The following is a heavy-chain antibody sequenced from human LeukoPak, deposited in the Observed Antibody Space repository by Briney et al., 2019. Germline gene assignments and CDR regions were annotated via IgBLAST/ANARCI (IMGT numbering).Heavy chain of an antibody. V-gene: IGHV3-53*01. CDR3: AGDKTTRGWYEFDY. CDR2: ISNDGDT. J-gene: IGHJ4*02. Sequence: GGSLRLSCAASGFTFSSYAMSWVRQGPGKGPECVSVISNDGDTYYADSVKGRFTISRDTSKNTVSLQMNSLRAEDTAVYYCAGDKTTRGWYEFDYWGQGSLVTVSS. CDR1: GFTFSSYA. D-gene: IGHD6-19*01.